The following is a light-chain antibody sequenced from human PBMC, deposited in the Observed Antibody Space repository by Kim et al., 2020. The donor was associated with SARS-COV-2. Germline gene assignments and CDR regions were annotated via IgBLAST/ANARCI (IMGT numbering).Light chain of an antibody. CDR3: QVWDSSSDHSWV. CDR2: YDS. V-gene: IGLV3-21*04. CDR1: KIGSKR. Sequence: GKTGGVTWGGNKIGSKRGTWYHRKPGPAPVLVIFYDSDRPSGNPGGFSGSNSGKTATLAISRVEAGDEADFYCQVWDSSSDHSWVFGGGTKLTVL. J-gene: IGLJ3*02.